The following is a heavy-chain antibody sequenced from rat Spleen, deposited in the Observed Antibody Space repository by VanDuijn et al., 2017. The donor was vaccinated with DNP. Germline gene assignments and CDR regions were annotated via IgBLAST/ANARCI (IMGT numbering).Heavy chain of an antibody. Sequence: QVQLKESGPVLVQASETLSLTCTVSGFSLTNYGVIWVRQSPGKGLEWMGIIWGHGSTDYNSALKSRRSISRDTSKSQVFLKMNSLQPEDTAIYFCTRCDYWGQGVMVTVSS. J-gene: IGHJ2*01. CDR2: IWGHGST. V-gene: IGHV2S75*01. CDR1: GFSLTNYG. CDR3: TRCDY.